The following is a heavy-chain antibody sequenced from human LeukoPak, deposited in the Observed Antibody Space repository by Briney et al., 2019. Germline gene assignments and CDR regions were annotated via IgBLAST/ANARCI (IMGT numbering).Heavy chain of an antibody. CDR3: AKVASSSWGPDY. D-gene: IGHD6-13*01. CDR1: GFTFSSYT. J-gene: IGHJ4*02. Sequence: GGSLRLSCAASGFTFSSYTMNWVRQPPGKGLEWVSAISGSGGSTYYADSVKGRFTISRDNSKNTLYLQMNSLRAEDTAVYYCAKVASSSWGPDYWGQGTLVTVSS. V-gene: IGHV3-23*01. CDR2: ISGSGGST.